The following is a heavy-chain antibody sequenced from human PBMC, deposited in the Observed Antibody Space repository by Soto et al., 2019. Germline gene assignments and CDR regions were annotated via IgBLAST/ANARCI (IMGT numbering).Heavy chain of an antibody. V-gene: IGHV4-31*03. CDR2: IYYSGST. CDR1: GGSISSGGYY. J-gene: IGHJ6*02. D-gene: IGHD2-21*02. Sequence: QVQLQESGPGLVKPSQTLSLTCTVSGGSISSGGYYWSWIRQHPGKGLEWIGYIYYSGSTYYNPSLKQRVTTSVDTSKNRPALKLSSVTAADTAVYYCGAVCGGDCHHGMDVWGQGTPVTVSS. CDR3: GAVCGGDCHHGMDV.